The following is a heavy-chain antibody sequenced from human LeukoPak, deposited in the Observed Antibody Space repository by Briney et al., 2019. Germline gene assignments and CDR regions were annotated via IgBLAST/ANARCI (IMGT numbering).Heavy chain of an antibody. CDR1: GFTFSNYW. CDR3: AKGNSNWD. Sequence: GGSLRLSCAASGFTFSNYWMHWVRQAPGKGLEWVSVIYSGGSTYYADSVKGRFTISRDNSKNTLFLQMNSLRAEDTAVYYCAKGNSNWDWGQGTLVTVSS. CDR2: IYSGGST. D-gene: IGHD1-7*01. V-gene: IGHV3-53*01. J-gene: IGHJ4*02.